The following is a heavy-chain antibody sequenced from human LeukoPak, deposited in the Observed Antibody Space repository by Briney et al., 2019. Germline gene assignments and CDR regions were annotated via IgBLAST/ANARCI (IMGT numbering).Heavy chain of an antibody. D-gene: IGHD6-13*01. CDR2: MNPNSGNT. J-gene: IGHJ6*03. Sequence: ASVKVSCKASGYTFTSYDINWVRQATGQGLEWMGWMNPNSGNTGYAQKFQGRVTMTRNTSISTAYMELSSLRSEDTAVYYCARGSRSSPRKYYYYYMDVWGKGTTVTVSS. CDR3: ARGSRSSPRKYYYYYMDV. V-gene: IGHV1-8*01. CDR1: GYTFTSYD.